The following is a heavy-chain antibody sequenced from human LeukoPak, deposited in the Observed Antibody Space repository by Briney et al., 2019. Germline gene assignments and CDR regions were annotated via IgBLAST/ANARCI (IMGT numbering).Heavy chain of an antibody. CDR3: ASNWQWPPMDV. D-gene: IGHD6-19*01. CDR1: GFTVSSNY. Sequence: GGSLRLSCAASGFTVSSNYMSWVRQAPGKGLEWVSVIYSGGSTYYADSVKGRFTISRDNSKNTLCLQMNSLRAEDTAVYYCASNWQWPPMDVWGQGTTVTVSS. J-gene: IGHJ6*02. V-gene: IGHV3-66*01. CDR2: IYSGGST.